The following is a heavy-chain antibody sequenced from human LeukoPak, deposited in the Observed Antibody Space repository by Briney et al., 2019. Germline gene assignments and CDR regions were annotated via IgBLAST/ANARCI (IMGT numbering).Heavy chain of an antibody. J-gene: IGHJ4*02. D-gene: IGHD3-3*01. V-gene: IGHV3-30-3*01. CDR2: ISYDGSNK. CDR1: GFTFSSYW. CDR3: ARGCYDFWSGYYADY. Sequence: GGSLRLSCAASGFTFSSYWMHWVRQAPGKGLEWVAVISYDGSNKYYADSVKGRFTISRDNSKNTLYLQMNSLRAEDTAVYYCARGCYDFWSGYYADYWGQGTLVTVSS.